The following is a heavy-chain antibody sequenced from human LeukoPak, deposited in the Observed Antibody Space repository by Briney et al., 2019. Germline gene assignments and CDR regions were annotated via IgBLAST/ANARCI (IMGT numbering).Heavy chain of an antibody. V-gene: IGHV3-9*01. CDR2: ISWNSGSI. D-gene: IGHD6-13*01. CDR3: AKTYSSRKGYFQH. J-gene: IGHJ1*01. CDR1: GFTFDDYA. Sequence: GGSLRLSCAASGFTFDDYAMHWVRQAPGKGLEWVSGISWNSGSIGYADSVKGRFTISRDNAKNSLYLQMNSLRAEDTALYYFAKTYSSRKGYFQHWGQGTLVTVSS.